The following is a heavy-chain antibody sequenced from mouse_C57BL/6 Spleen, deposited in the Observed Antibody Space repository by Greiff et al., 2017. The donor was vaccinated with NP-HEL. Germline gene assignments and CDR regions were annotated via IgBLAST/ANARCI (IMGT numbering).Heavy chain of an antibody. D-gene: IGHD2-1*01. Sequence: VQLQQSGAELVRPGASVTLSCKASGYTFTDYEMHWVKQTPVHGLEWIGAIDPETGGTAYNQKFKGKAILTADKSSSTAYMELRSLTSEDSAVYYFTRAKPAYYGNYGYFDVWGTGTTVTVSS. CDR3: TRAKPAYYGNYGYFDV. V-gene: IGHV1-15*01. J-gene: IGHJ1*03. CDR1: GYTFTDYE. CDR2: IDPETGGT.